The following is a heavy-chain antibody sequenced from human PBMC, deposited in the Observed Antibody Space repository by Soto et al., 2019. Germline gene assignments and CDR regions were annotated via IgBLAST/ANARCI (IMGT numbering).Heavy chain of an antibody. CDR2: IYYSGST. Sequence: PSETLSLTCTVSGGSVSSGSYYWSWIRQPPGKGLEWIGYIYYSGSTNYNPSLKSRVTISVDTSKNQFSLKLSSVTAADTAVYYCARDGESGIAAAGPTWGQGTLVTVSS. CDR1: GGSVSSGSYY. D-gene: IGHD6-13*01. V-gene: IGHV4-61*01. J-gene: IGHJ5*02. CDR3: ARDGESGIAAAGPT.